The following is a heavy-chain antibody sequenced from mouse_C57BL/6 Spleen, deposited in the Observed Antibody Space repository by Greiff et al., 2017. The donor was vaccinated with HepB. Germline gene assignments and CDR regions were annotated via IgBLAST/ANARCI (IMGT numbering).Heavy chain of an antibody. Sequence: QVQLKESGAELVKPGASVKISCKASGYAFSSYWMNWVKQRPGKGLEWIGQIYPGDGDTNYNGKFKGKATLTADKSSSTAYMQLSSLTSEDSAVYFCARYSVVASFDYWGQGTTLTVSS. D-gene: IGHD1-1*01. J-gene: IGHJ2*01. CDR1: GYAFSSYW. CDR2: IYPGDGDT. V-gene: IGHV1-80*01. CDR3: ARYSVVASFDY.